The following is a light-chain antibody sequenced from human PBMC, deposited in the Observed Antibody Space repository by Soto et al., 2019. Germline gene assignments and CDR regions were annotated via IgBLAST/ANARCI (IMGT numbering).Light chain of an antibody. Sequence: QSALTQPASVSGSPGQSITISCTGTSSDVGGYNYVSWYQQHPGKAPKFMIYDVSNRPSGVSNRFSGSKSGNTASLTISGLQADDEADYYCSSYTTSSKVFGGGTKLTVL. CDR3: SSYTTSSKV. V-gene: IGLV2-14*03. J-gene: IGLJ2*01. CDR2: DVS. CDR1: SSDVGGYNY.